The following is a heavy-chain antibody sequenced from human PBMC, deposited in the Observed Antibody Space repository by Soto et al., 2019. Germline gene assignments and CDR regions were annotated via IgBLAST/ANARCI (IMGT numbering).Heavy chain of an antibody. V-gene: IGHV3-33*01. CDR1: GFTFSSYG. Sequence: PGGSLRLSCAASGFTFSSYGMHWVRQAPGKGLEWVAVIWYDGSNIYYADSVKGRFTISRDNAKNSLYLQMNSLRAEDTAVYYCARQNYYGSESFDYWGQGTLVTVSS. CDR2: IWYDGSNI. CDR3: ARQNYYGSESFDY. J-gene: IGHJ4*02. D-gene: IGHD3-10*01.